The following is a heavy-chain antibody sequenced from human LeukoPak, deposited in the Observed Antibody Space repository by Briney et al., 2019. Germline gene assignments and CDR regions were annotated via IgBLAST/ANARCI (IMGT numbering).Heavy chain of an antibody. Sequence: GGSLRPSCAASGFTFSSYGMHWVRQAPGKGLEWVAFIRYDGSNKYYADSVKGRFTISRDNSKNTLYLQMNSLKTEDTAVYYCTTDPSQWELLRTDAFDIWGQGTMVTVSS. CDR1: GFTFSSYG. D-gene: IGHD1-26*01. J-gene: IGHJ3*02. CDR2: IRYDGSNK. CDR3: TTDPSQWELLRTDAFDI. V-gene: IGHV3-30*02.